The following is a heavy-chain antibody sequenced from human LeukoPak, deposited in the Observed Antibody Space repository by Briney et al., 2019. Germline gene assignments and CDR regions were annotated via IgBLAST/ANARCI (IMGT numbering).Heavy chain of an antibody. CDR1: GGSFSGYY. J-gene: IGHJ4*02. D-gene: IGHD5-12*01. V-gene: IGHV4-34*01. CDR2: INHSGST. CDR3: ARRTYSGYGDY. Sequence: SETLSLTCAVYGGSFSGYYWSWIRQPPGKGLEWIGEINHSGSTNYNPSLKSRVTISVDTPKNQFSLKLSSVTAADTAVYYCARRTYSGYGDYWGQGTLVTVSS.